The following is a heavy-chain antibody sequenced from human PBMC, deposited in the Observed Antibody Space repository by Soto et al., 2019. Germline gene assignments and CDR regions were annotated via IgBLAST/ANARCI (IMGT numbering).Heavy chain of an antibody. J-gene: IGHJ4*02. CDR3: TTHAVYDFWSGLIDY. D-gene: IGHD3-3*01. CDR1: GFTFSNAW. CDR2: IKSKTDGGTT. V-gene: IGHV3-15*01. Sequence: LRLSCAASGFTFSNAWMSWVRQAPGKGLEWVGRIKSKTDGGTTDYAAPVKGRFTISRDDSKNTLYLQMNSLRTEDTAVYYCTTHAVYDFWSGLIDYWGQGTLVTVSS.